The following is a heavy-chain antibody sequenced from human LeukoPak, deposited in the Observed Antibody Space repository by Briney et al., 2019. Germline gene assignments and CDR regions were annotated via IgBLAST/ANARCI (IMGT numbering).Heavy chain of an antibody. J-gene: IGHJ6*02. D-gene: IGHD5-12*01. CDR3: AREDVDIVATPYYYYYGMDV. Sequence: SVKVSCKASGGTFSSYAISWVRQAPGQGLEWMGRIIPIFGIANYAQKFRGRVTITADKSTSTAYMELSSLRSEDTAVYYCAREDVDIVATPYYYYYGMDVWGQGTTVTVSS. V-gene: IGHV1-69*04. CDR1: GGTFSSYA. CDR2: IIPIFGIA.